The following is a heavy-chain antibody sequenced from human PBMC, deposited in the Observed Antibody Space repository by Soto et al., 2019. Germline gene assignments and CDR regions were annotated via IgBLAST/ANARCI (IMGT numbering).Heavy chain of an antibody. CDR1: GFTFSSYW. Sequence: EVQLVESGGGLVQPGGSLRLSFAASGFTFSSYWMHWVRQVPGKGLVWVSRINSDGSSTIYADSVKGRFTISRDNAKNTLSLQMNSLSSEDTAVYYCARDRPAASADYWGQRALVAVSS. J-gene: IGHJ4*02. V-gene: IGHV3-74*01. CDR2: INSDGSST. CDR3: ARDRPAASADY. D-gene: IGHD2-2*01.